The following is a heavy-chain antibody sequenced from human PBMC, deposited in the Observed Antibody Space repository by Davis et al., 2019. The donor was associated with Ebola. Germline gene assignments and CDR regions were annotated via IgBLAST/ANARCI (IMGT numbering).Heavy chain of an antibody. Sequence: ASVKVSCKASGYTFTSYAMHWVRQAPGQRLEWMGWINAGNGNTKYSQKFQGRVTITRVTSTSTAYMELSSLRSEDTAVYYCARDQGFHYFDYWGQGTLVTVSS. CDR2: INAGNGNT. CDR1: GYTFTSYA. J-gene: IGHJ4*02. CDR3: ARDQGFHYFDY. V-gene: IGHV1-3*01.